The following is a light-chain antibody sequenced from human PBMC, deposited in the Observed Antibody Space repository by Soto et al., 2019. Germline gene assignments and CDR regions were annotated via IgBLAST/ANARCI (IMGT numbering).Light chain of an antibody. Sequence: EIVLTQSPATLYLSPGERATLSCTASQIVSSYLAWYQQIRGQAPRLLIYDASNRATGIPARLSGIGSGTDFTLTISSLEPEDFAVYYCQQRSKWPPYTFGQGTKLEIK. CDR3: QQRSKWPPYT. CDR2: DAS. V-gene: IGKV3-11*01. CDR1: QIVSSY. J-gene: IGKJ2*01.